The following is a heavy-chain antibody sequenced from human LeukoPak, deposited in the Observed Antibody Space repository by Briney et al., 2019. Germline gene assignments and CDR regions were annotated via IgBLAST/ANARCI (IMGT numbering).Heavy chain of an antibody. V-gene: IGHV1-18*01. D-gene: IGHD2-2*01. J-gene: IGHJ6*03. CDR2: ISAYNGNT. CDR3: ARAPTYPQSMYYQYYMDV. Sequence: ASVKVSCKASGYTFTSYGISWVRQAPGQGLEWMGWISAYNGNTNYAQKVQGRVTMTTDTSTSTAYMELRSLRSDDTAVYYCARAPTYPQSMYYQYYMDVWGKGTTVTVSS. CDR1: GYTFTSYG.